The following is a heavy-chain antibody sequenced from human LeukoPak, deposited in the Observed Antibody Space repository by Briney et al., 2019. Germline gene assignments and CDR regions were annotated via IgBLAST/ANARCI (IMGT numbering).Heavy chain of an antibody. V-gene: IGHV3-48*04. J-gene: IGHJ4*02. CDR2: ISSSSSTI. CDR1: GFTFSSYS. Sequence: GGSLRLSCAASGFTFSSYSMNWVRQAPGKGLEWVSYISSSSSTIYYADSVKGRFTISRDNAKNSLYLQMNSLRAEDTAVYYCARGKYCSSTSCYRKHYFDYWGQGTLVTVSS. CDR3: ARGKYCSSTSCYRKHYFDY. D-gene: IGHD2-2*01.